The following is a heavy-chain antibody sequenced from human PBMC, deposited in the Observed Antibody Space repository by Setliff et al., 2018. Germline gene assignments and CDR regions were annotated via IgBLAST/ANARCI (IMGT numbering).Heavy chain of an antibody. CDR1: GGSIGSSF. CDR3: VRAVDSSGYFPYWYFDL. Sequence: PSETLSLTCTVSGGSIGSSFWNWIRQSPGKGLEWIGYKSNRGDTNSNPSLRSRLTMSVDTSKSQFSLNLTSVTAADTAVYFCVRAVDSSGYFPYWYFDLWGRGALVTVSS. J-gene: IGHJ2*01. D-gene: IGHD3-22*01. CDR2: KSNRGDT. V-gene: IGHV4-59*01.